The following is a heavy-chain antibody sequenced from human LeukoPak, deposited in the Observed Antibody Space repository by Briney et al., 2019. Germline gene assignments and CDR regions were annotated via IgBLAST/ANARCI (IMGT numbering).Heavy chain of an antibody. D-gene: IGHD3-22*01. J-gene: IGHJ3*02. CDR3: ASLTTADAFDI. V-gene: IGHV4-39*07. CDR2: IYYSGST. Sequence: PSETLSLTCTVSGGSISSNTYYWGWIRQPPGKGLEWIGSIYYSGSTYYNPSLKSRVTISVDTSKNQFSLKLSSVTAADTAVYYCASLTTADAFDIWGQGTMVTVSS. CDR1: GGSISSNTYY.